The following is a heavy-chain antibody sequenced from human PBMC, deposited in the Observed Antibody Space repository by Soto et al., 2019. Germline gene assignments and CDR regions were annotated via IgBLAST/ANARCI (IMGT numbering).Heavy chain of an antibody. D-gene: IGHD3-9*01. CDR1: WCPFRCYP. J-gene: IGHJ2*01. Sequence: GWSLSLSWASSWCPFRCYPMQLDREAPGKGLGWVAVISYDGSNKYYADSVKSRFTISRDNSKTTLYLQMNSPRAEDTSVYCSARDPYFVAFITYWY. CDR3: ARDPYFVAFITYWY. CDR2: ISYDGSNK. V-gene: IGHV3-30-3*01.